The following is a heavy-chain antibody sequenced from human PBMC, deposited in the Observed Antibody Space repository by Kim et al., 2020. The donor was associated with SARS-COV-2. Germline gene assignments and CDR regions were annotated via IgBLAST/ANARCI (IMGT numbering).Heavy chain of an antibody. CDR1: GFTFSSYA. Sequence: GGSLRLSCAASGFTFSSYAMHWVRQAPGKGLEWVAVISYDGSNKYYADSVKGRFTISRDNSKNTLYLQMNSLRAEDTAVYYCARDLGRKSTIFGVVIRPADYWGQGTLVTVSS. D-gene: IGHD3-3*01. J-gene: IGHJ4*02. V-gene: IGHV3-30-3*01. CDR3: ARDLGRKSTIFGVVIRPADY. CDR2: ISYDGSNK.